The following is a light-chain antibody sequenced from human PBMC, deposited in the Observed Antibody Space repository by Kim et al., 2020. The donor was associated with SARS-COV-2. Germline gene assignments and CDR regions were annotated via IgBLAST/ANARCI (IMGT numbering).Light chain of an antibody. CDR1: SSDVGGYDY. CDR3: SSCTTGSTYV. CDR2: DVS. V-gene: IGLV2-14*03. Sequence: GQSFTISCAGTSSDVGGYDYVSWYQHHPGKAPKLMIYDVSKRPSGVSNRFSGSKSGNTASLTISGLQAEDEADYFCSSCTTGSTYVFGTGTKVTVL. J-gene: IGLJ1*01.